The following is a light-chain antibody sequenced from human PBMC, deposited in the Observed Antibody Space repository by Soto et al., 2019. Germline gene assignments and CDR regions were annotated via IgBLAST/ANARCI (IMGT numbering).Light chain of an antibody. Sequence: QSALTQPASVSGSPGQSITISCTGSSSDVGDYNYVAWYQQHPDKAPKLMIFDVSSRPSGVSHRFSGSKSGSTASLTISGLQAEDEADYVCSSYSSSGTLDVFGTGTKVTVL. V-gene: IGLV2-14*03. CDR3: SSYSSSGTLDV. CDR2: DVS. J-gene: IGLJ1*01. CDR1: SSDVGDYNY.